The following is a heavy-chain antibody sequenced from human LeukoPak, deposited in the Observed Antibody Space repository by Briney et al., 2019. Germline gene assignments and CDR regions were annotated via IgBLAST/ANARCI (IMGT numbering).Heavy chain of an antibody. CDR3: ATVAVIRGVTYFDY. V-gene: IGHV4-59*01. CDR1: GGSISSYY. D-gene: IGHD3-10*01. J-gene: IGHJ4*02. CDR2: LFYSGST. Sequence: KPSETLSLTCTVSGGSISSYYWSWIRQPPGKGLEWIAYLFYSGSTDYNPSLESRVTISVDTSKNQFSLKLRSVTAADTAVYYCATVAVIRGVTYFDYWGKGTLVTVSS.